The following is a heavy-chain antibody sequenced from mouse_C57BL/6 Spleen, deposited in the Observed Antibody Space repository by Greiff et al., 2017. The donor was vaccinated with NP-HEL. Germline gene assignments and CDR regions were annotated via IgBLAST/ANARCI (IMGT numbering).Heavy chain of an antibody. J-gene: IGHJ4*01. CDR2: INPGSGGT. CDR3: ARSDHYGSSYHYYAMDY. CDR1: GYAFTNYL. Sequence: VQLQQSGAELVRPGTSVKVSCKASGYAFTNYLIEWVKQRPGQGLEWIGVINPGSGGTNYNEKFKGKATLTADKSSSTAYMQLSSLTSEDSAVYFCARSDHYGSSYHYYAMDYWGQGTSVTVSS. V-gene: IGHV1-54*01. D-gene: IGHD1-1*01.